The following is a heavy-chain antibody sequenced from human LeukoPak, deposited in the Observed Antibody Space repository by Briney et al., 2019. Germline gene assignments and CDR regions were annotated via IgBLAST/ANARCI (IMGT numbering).Heavy chain of an antibody. CDR3: AKDLASYYYDSNGSNDAFHV. CDR1: GFSFEDYG. Sequence: PGGSLRLSCAASGFSFEDYGMSWVRQVPGKGLEWVSRINWSGGDTDYADTVKGRFTISRDNAKNALYLQMNSLRAEDTALYHCAKDLASYYYDSNGSNDAFHVWGQGTMVTVSS. J-gene: IGHJ3*01. D-gene: IGHD3-22*01. CDR2: INWSGGDT. V-gene: IGHV3-20*01.